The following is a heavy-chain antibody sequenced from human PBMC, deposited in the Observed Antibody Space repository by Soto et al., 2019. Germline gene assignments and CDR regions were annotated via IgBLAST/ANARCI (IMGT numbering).Heavy chain of an antibody. J-gene: IGHJ6*02. CDR3: AKEVYYYGSGSYYSEYYYYYGMDV. D-gene: IGHD3-10*01. CDR1: GFTFCSYG. V-gene: IGHV3-30*18. CDR2: ISYDGSNK. Sequence: GGSLRLSCAASGFTFCSYGMHRVRQAPGKGLEWVAVISYDGSNKYYADSVKGRFTISRDNSKNTLYLQMNSLRAEDTAVYYCAKEVYYYGSGSYYSEYYYYYGMDVWGQGTTVTVSS.